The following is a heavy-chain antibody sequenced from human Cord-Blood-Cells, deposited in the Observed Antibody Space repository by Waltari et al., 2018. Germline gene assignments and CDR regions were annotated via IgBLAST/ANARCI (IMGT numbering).Heavy chain of an antibody. CDR1: GGTFSSYA. V-gene: IGHV1-69*06. J-gene: IGHJ3*02. D-gene: IGHD3-16*01. CDR3: ARGGEDWGDAFDI. CDR2: IIPIFGTA. Sequence: QVQLVQSGAEVKKPGSSVKVSCKASGGTFSSYAISWVRRAPGQVLEWRGGIIPIFGTANYAQKFQGRVTINADKSTSTAYMELSSLRSEDTAVYYCARGGEDWGDAFDIWGQGTMVTVSS.